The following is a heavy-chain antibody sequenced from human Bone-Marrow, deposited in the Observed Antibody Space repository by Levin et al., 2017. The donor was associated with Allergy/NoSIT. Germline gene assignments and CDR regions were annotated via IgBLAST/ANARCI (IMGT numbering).Heavy chain of an antibody. Sequence: PGGSLRLSCAASGFTVRTNYMSWVRQAPGKGLEWVSVIFSGGNTYYADSVKGRFTISRDISKNTVYLEMNSLRAEDTGVYYCARDLDGYTGYWGQGTLVTVSS. D-gene: IGHD5-24*01. CDR3: ARDLDGYTGY. V-gene: IGHV3-66*01. CDR2: IFSGGNT. J-gene: IGHJ4*02. CDR1: GFTVRTNY.